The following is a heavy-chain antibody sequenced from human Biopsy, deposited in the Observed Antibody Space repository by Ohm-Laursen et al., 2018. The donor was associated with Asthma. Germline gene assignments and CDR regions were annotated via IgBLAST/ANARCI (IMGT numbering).Heavy chain of an antibody. CDR3: ASGQADHGYAY. J-gene: IGHJ1*01. Sequence: GTLSLTCTVSGGSFSSSSYYWAWIRQPPGKGLEWIGSFYYSGSTYYHPSLKSRVTVSIGSSRTHFFLNLASVTAADTGVYYCASGQADHGYAYWGPGTMVTVSS. V-gene: IGHV4-39*02. D-gene: IGHD2-15*01. CDR2: FYYSGST. CDR1: GGSFSSSSYY.